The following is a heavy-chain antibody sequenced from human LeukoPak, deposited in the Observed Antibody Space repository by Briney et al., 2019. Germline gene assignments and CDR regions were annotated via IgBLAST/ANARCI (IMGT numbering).Heavy chain of an antibody. V-gene: IGHV3-74*01. J-gene: IGHJ1*01. CDR2: IKSDGST. CDR1: GFTFSRYW. Sequence: GGSLRLSCAASGFTFSRYWMHWVRQAPGKGLVWVSRIKSDGSTNYADSVKGRFTISRDNAKNTVSLQMNSLRAEDTGVYYCAGAPAEIGGYYPEYFRHWGQGTLVTVSS. D-gene: IGHD3-22*01. CDR3: AGAPAEIGGYYPEYFRH.